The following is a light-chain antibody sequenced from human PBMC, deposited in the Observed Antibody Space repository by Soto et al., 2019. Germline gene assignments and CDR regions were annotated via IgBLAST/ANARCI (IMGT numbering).Light chain of an antibody. V-gene: IGKV1-5*01. J-gene: IGKJ4*01. CDR1: QGIDRW. CDR3: QPYNSY. CDR2: DAS. Sequence: DIQMTQSPSTLSASVGDRVTITCRASQGIDRWLAWYQQKPGKAPKFLIYDASNLERGVPSRFSGSGSGTEFTLTISSLQPDDFATYYCQPYNSYFGGGTKVDIK.